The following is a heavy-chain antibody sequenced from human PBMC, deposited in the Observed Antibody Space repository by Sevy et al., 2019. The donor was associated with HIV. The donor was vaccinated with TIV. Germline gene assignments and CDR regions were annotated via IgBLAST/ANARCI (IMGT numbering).Heavy chain of an antibody. D-gene: IGHD3-16*01. CDR3: ARDYRSRRFPFDY. CDR2: ISSSSSTI. Sequence: GGSLRLSCAASGFTFSSYSMNWVRQAPGKGLEWVSYISSSSSTIYYAAPVKGRFTISRDNAKNSLYLQMNSLRDEDTAVYYCARDYRSRRFPFDYWGQGTLVTVSS. J-gene: IGHJ4*02. V-gene: IGHV3-48*02. CDR1: GFTFSSYS.